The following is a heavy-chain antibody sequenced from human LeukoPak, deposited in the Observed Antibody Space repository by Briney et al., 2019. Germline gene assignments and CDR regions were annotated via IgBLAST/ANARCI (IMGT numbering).Heavy chain of an antibody. CDR2: INSDGSWT. J-gene: IGHJ4*02. CDR3: VSFYETY. D-gene: IGHD2/OR15-2a*01. CDR1: GNYW. Sequence: GGSLRLSCAASGNYWMHWVRQAPGKGLVWVSHINSDGSWTSYADSVKGRSTTSKDNAKNTVYLQMNSLRAEDTAVYYCVSFYETYWGRGTLVTVSS. V-gene: IGHV3-74*01.